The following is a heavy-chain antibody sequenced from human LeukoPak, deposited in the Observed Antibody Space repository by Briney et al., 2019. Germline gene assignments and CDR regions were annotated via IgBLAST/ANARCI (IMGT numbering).Heavy chain of an antibody. Sequence: SETLSLTCIVPGGSISSSSYYWAWIRQSPGKGLEWIGTFSSGGSAYYNPSLTSRVSMSKDTSDNQFSLRLYSVTAADTAVYYCARKQTGTMYDVWGQGTQVTVSS. CDR1: GGSISSSSYY. CDR2: FSSGGSA. CDR3: ARKQTGTMYDV. J-gene: IGHJ4*02. D-gene: IGHD1-7*01. V-gene: IGHV4-39*07.